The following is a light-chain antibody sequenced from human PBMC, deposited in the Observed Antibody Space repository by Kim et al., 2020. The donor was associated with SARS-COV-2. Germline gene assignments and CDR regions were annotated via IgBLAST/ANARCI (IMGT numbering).Light chain of an antibody. V-gene: IGLV2-18*02. Sequence: GQSVTISCTGTSSDVGDYNRVSWYQQSPGTAPKLIIYEVSHRPSGVPDRFSGSKSGNTASLTISGLQAEDEADYYCNSWTSSNTFVFGTGTKVIVL. CDR3: NSWTSSNTFV. CDR2: EVS. CDR1: SSDVGDYNR. J-gene: IGLJ1*01.